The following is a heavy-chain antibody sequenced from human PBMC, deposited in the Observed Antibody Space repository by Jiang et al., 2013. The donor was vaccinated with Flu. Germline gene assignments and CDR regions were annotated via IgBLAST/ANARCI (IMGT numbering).Heavy chain of an antibody. CDR2: PNGGTT. V-gene: IGHV4-59*08. CDR1: GRLHRQLL. CDR3: ARHQAALQGRAFDI. J-gene: IGHJ3*02. Sequence: KPSETLSLTCNVSGRLHRQLLLELDSPAPREGTGVDWVHPNGGTTKYDTSLKSRVIISVDTSKNQLSLKLSSATAADTAVYFCARHQAALQGRAFDIWGQGTMVTVSS.